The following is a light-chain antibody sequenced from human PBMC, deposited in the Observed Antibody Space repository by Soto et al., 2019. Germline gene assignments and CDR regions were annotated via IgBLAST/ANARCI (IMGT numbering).Light chain of an antibody. CDR1: QSIRSW. CDR2: DAY. Sequence: DIQMTQSPSILSASVGDRVTITCRASQSIRSWLAWYQQKPGKAPELLIYDAYSLESGVPSRFSGRRSGTEFTLTISSLQSEDFAVYYCQQYNNWPRTFGQGTKVDI. CDR3: QQYNNWPRT. V-gene: IGKV1-5*01. J-gene: IGKJ1*01.